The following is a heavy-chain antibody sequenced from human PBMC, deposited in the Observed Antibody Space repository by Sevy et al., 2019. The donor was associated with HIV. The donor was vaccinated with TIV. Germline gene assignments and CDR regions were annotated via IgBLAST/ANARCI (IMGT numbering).Heavy chain of an antibody. CDR3: AVGYCSGGSCSFDY. D-gene: IGHD2-15*01. Sequence: ASVKVSCKASGYTFTGYYMHWVRQAPGQGLEWMGRINPNSGGTNYAQKFQGRVTMTRDTSISTAYMELSRLRSDDTAVYYCAVGYCSGGSCSFDYWGQRTLVTVSS. J-gene: IGHJ4*02. V-gene: IGHV1-2*06. CDR1: GYTFTGYY. CDR2: INPNSGGT.